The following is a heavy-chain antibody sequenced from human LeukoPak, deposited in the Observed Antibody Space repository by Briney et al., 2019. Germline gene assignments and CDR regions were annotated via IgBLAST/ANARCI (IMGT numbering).Heavy chain of an antibody. D-gene: IGHD1-1*01. CDR3: AKDVFHWAFDI. Sequence: GGSLRLSCAVSGFNFWNTGMSWVRQAPGKGLEWVSAIGGGGSDTRYTDSVMGRFTLSRGISRNILYLQMNSLRAEDTAIYFCAKDVFHWAFDIWGQGTMVTVSA. J-gene: IGHJ3*02. CDR2: IGGGGSDT. CDR1: GFNFWNTG. V-gene: IGHV3-23*01.